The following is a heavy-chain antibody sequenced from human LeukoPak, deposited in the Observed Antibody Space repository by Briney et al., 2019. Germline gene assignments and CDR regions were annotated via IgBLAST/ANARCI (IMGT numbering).Heavy chain of an antibody. CDR2: INHSGST. V-gene: IGHV4-34*01. Sequence: SETLSLTCAVYGGSFSGYYWSWIRQAPGKGLEWIGEINHSGSTNYNPSLKSRVTISVDTSKNQFSLKLSSVTAADTAVYYCAREGYGSGSYNWFDPWGQGTLVTVSS. CDR3: AREGYGSGSYNWFDP. D-gene: IGHD3-10*01. CDR1: GGSFSGYY. J-gene: IGHJ5*02.